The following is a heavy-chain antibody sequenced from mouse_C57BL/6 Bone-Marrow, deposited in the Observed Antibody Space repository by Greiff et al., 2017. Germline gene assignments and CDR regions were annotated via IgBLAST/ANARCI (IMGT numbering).Heavy chain of an antibody. J-gene: IGHJ2*01. Sequence: QVQLKESGAELARPGASVKLSCKASGYTFTSYGISWVKQRTGQGLEWIGEIYPRSGNTYYNEKFKGKATLTADKSSSTAYMELRSLTSEDSAVYFCARRGSSSFDYWGQGTTLTVSS. CDR3: ARRGSSSFDY. CDR2: IYPRSGNT. D-gene: IGHD1-1*01. CDR1: GYTFTSYG. V-gene: IGHV1-81*01.